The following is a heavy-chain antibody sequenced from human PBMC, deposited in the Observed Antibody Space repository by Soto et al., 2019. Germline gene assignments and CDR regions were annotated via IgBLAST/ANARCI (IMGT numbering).Heavy chain of an antibody. V-gene: IGHV1-18*01. CDR3: ASSSEFDPAFDI. CDR2: ISAYNGNT. Sequence: ASVKVSCKASGYTFTSYGISWVRLAPGQGLEWMGWISAYNGNTNYAQKLQGRVTMTTDTSTSTAYMELRSLRSDDTAVYYCASSSEFDPAFDIWGQGTMVTVSS. D-gene: IGHD3-10*01. J-gene: IGHJ3*02. CDR1: GYTFTSYG.